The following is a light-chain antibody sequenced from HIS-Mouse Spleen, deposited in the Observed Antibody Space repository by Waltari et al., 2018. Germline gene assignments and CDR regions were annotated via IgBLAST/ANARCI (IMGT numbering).Light chain of an antibody. CDR1: ALPKQY. CDR3: QSADSSGTSHVV. CDR2: KDS. V-gene: IGLV3-25*03. J-gene: IGLJ2*01. Sequence: SYELTQPPPVSVSPGQTARITCSGAALPKQYAYWYQQKPVQATVLVIDKDSERPSGIPGRFSGSSSGTTVTLTISGVQAEDEADYYCQSADSSGTSHVVFGGGTKLTVL.